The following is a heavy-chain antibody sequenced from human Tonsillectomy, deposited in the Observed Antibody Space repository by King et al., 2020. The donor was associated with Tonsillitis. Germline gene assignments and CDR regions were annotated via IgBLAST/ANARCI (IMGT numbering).Heavy chain of an antibody. CDR2: MPHCGTDG. CDR3: ARGTAAADY. CDR1: GFTSNSFA. D-gene: IGHD6-13*01. Sequence: VQLVESGGGVVQPGRSLRLSCAASGFTSNSFAIQWVRQAPGKGLEWVAMMPHCGTDGYYADSVRGRFTISRDNSKNTIYLQMNSVTVEDTAVYYCARGTAAADYWGQGTLVTVSS. J-gene: IGHJ4*02. V-gene: IGHV3-30*01.